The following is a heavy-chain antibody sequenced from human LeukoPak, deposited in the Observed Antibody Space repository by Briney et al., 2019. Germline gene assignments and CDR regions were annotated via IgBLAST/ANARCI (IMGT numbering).Heavy chain of an antibody. J-gene: IGHJ4*02. CDR2: IYPVDSDT. CDR3: ARQVARTYSSDY. Sequence: GASLQISCPGSGCNFNIYWIAWVRQLPGKGLEWMGDIYPVDSDTRYSPSFQGQVTISADRSVRNVYLQWSSLKASDTAMYYCARQVARTYSSDYWGQGTVVSVSS. V-gene: IGHV5-51*01. CDR1: GCNFNIYW. D-gene: IGHD5-12*01.